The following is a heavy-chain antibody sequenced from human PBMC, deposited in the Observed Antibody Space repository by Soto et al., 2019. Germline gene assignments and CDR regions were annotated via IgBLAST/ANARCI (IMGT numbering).Heavy chain of an antibody. CDR3: ARSALDSKDAFDI. Sequence: KPSETLSLTCTVSGGSISSGGYYWSWIRQHPGKGLEWIGYIYYSGSTYYNPSLKSRVTISVDTSKNQFSLKLSSVTAADTAVYYCARSALDSKDAFDIWGQGTMVTVSS. J-gene: IGHJ3*02. D-gene: IGHD3-22*01. CDR2: IYYSGST. V-gene: IGHV4-31*03. CDR1: GGSISSGGYY.